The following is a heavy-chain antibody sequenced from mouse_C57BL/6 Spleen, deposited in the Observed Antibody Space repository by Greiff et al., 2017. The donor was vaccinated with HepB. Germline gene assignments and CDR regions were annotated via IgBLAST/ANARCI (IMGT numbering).Heavy chain of an antibody. Sequence: EVKLQESGPGLVKPSQSLSLTCSVTGYSITSGYYWNWIRQFPGNKLEWMGYISYDGSNNYNPSLKNRISITRDTSKNQFFLKLNSVTTEDTATYYCARDSNYEYFDYWGQGTTLTVSS. CDR3: ARDSNYEYFDY. J-gene: IGHJ2*01. CDR2: ISYDGSN. CDR1: GYSITSGYY. V-gene: IGHV3-6*01. D-gene: IGHD2-5*01.